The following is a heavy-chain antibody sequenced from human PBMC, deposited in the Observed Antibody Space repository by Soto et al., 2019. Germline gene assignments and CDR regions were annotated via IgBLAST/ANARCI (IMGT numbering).Heavy chain of an antibody. CDR2: INSDGSST. CDR1: GFTFSDYW. Sequence: GGSLRLSCAASGFTFSDYWMHWVRQVPGKGLVWVSRINSDGSSTSYADSVKGRFSISRDNAKNTLYVQMNSLRVEDTAVYYCVRDRDTYGLSSFDSWGQGILVTVSS. D-gene: IGHD5-18*01. CDR3: VRDRDTYGLSSFDS. J-gene: IGHJ4*02. V-gene: IGHV3-74*01.